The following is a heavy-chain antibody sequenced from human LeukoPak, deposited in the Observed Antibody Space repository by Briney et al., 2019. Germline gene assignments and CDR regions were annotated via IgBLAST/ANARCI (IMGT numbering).Heavy chain of an antibody. CDR1: GFTFSSYA. V-gene: IGHV3-23*01. Sequence: GGSLRLSCAASGFTFSSYAMRWVRQAPGKGLEWISSISGSGGSTNSADSAKGRFTISRDNFKNTLYLQMNSLRAEDTAVYYCAKEANLAGYFDYWGQGTLVTVSS. D-gene: IGHD3-10*01. CDR3: AKEANLAGYFDY. CDR2: ISGSGGST. J-gene: IGHJ4*02.